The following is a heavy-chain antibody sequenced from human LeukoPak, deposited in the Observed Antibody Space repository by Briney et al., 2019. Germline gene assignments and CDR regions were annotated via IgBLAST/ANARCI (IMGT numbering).Heavy chain of an antibody. CDR1: GGTFSSYA. CDR3: ARGLGRLQFQSNWFDH. J-gene: IGHJ5*02. CDR2: IIPIFGTA. V-gene: IGHV1-69*05. Sequence: SVKVSCKASGGTFSSYAISWVRQAPGQGLEWMGRIIPIFGTANYAQKFQGRVTITTDESTSTAYMELSSLRSEDTAVYYCARGLGRLQFQSNWFDHWGQGTLVTVSS. D-gene: IGHD5-24*01.